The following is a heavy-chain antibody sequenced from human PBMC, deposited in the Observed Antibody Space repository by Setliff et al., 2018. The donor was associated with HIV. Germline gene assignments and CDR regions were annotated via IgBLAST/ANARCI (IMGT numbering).Heavy chain of an antibody. CDR2: ITNRSDT. CDR3: ARARGSVGYYGSGTMYHMDV. V-gene: IGHV3-21*04. J-gene: IGHJ6*03. D-gene: IGHD3-10*01. Sequence: GGSLRLSCAASGFTFSSYSMNWVRQAPGKGLEWLSSITNRSDTLYIDSVKGRFIISRDNSKKMLYLQMNSLRVEDTATYYCARARGSVGYYGSGTMYHMDVWGKGTTVTVSS. CDR1: GFTFSSYS.